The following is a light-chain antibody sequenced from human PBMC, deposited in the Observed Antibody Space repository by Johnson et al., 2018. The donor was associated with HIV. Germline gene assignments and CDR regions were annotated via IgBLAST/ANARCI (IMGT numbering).Light chain of an antibody. J-gene: IGLJ1*01. Sequence: QSVLTQPPSVSAAPGQKVTISCSGSSSNIGNNYVSWYQQLPGTAPKLLIYDNNKLPSGIPDRFSGSKSGTSATLGITGLQTGDAADYYCGTWDNSLLDVFGTGTKVTVL. CDR1: SSNIGNNY. V-gene: IGLV1-51*01. CDR2: DNN. CDR3: GTWDNSLLDV.